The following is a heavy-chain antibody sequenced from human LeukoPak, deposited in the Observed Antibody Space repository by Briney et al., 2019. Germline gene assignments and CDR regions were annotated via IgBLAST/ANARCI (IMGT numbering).Heavy chain of an antibody. CDR3: ARQVTLYYYYYYGMDV. V-gene: IGHV4-34*01. Sequence: KPSETLSLTCAVYGGSFSGYYWSWIRQPPGKGLEWIGEINHSGSTNYNPSLKSRVTISVDTSKNQFSLKLSSVTAADTAVYYCARQVTLYYYYYYGMDVWGQGTTVTVCS. D-gene: IGHD2-21*02. J-gene: IGHJ6*02. CDR1: GGSFSGYY. CDR2: INHSGST.